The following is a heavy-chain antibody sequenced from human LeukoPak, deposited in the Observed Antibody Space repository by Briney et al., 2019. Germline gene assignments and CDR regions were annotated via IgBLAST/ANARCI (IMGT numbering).Heavy chain of an antibody. CDR3: ARSYSGYDPTFDY. CDR1: GGTFSSYA. D-gene: IGHD5-12*01. J-gene: IGHJ4*02. Sequence: ASVKVPCKASGGTFSSYAISWVRQAPGQGLEWMGGIIPIFGTANYAQKFQGRVTITADESTSTAYMELSSLRSEDTAVYYCARSYSGYDPTFDYWGQGTLVTVSS. CDR2: IIPIFGTA. V-gene: IGHV1-69*13.